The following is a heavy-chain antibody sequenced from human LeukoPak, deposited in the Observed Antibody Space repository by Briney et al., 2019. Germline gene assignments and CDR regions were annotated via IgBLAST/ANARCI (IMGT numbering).Heavy chain of an antibody. CDR2: ISSSSSYI. V-gene: IGHV3-21*01. J-gene: IGHJ3*02. CDR3: ARVRPVPITMIVVDLYAFDI. Sequence: GRSLRLSCAASGFTFDDYAMHWVRQAPGKGLEWVSSISSSSSYIYYADSVKGRFTISRDNAKNSLYLQMNSLRAEDTAVYYCARVRPVPITMIVVDLYAFDIWGQGTMVTVSS. CDR1: GFTFDDYA. D-gene: IGHD3-22*01.